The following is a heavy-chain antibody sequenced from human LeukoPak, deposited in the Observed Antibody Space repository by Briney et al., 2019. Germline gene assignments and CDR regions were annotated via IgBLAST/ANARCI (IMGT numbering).Heavy chain of an antibody. CDR3: VKSLRSYSDY. Sequence: PGGSLRLSCAASGFTFSSYWMSWVRQAPGKGLEWVANIKRDGSEKYYVDSVKGRFTISRDNAKNSLYLQMNSLRAEDTAVYYCVKSLRSYSDYWGQGTLVTVSS. CDR1: GFTFSSYW. V-gene: IGHV3-7*01. D-gene: IGHD4-11*01. CDR2: IKRDGSEK. J-gene: IGHJ4*02.